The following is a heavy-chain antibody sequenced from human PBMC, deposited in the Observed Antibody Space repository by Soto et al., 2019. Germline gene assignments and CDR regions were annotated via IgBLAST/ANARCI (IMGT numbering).Heavy chain of an antibody. V-gene: IGHV4-61*01. CDR1: GGSIRSGSYY. CDR2: IYYSGST. D-gene: IGHD2-15*01. Sequence: QVQLQESGPGLVKPSETLSLTCTVSGGSIRSGSYYWSWIRQPPGKGLEWIGYIYYSGSTNYNPSLKSRVNISVGTSQNPFALKLSSVTVGDTAVYYWARGFVVVAVAGLWFDPWGQGTLVSVSS. J-gene: IGHJ5*02. CDR3: ARGFVVVAVAGLWFDP.